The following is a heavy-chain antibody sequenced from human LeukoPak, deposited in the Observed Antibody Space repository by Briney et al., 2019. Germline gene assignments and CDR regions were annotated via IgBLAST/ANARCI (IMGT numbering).Heavy chain of an antibody. J-gene: IGHJ2*01. CDR3: ARRVYSGSYNWYFDL. D-gene: IGHD1-26*01. CDR2: ISYSGST. CDR1: GGSISTSTYY. V-gene: IGHV4-39*01. Sequence: SETLCLTCTVSGGSISTSTYYWGWIRQPPGKGLEWIGSISYSGSTYNNPSLKSRVIISVDTSKNQFSLKLSSVTAPDTAVYYCARRVYSGSYNWYFDLWGRGTLVTVSS.